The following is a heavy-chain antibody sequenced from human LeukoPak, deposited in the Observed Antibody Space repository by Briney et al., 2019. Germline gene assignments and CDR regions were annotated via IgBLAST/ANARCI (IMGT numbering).Heavy chain of an antibody. D-gene: IGHD2-21*02. J-gene: IGHJ3*02. V-gene: IGHV3-7*05. CDR1: GFTFSNYW. Sequence: GGSLRLSCAASGFTFSNYWMSWVRQAPGKGLEWVADIKQDGTQKYYVDSVEGRFTISRDNAKNSLYLQMNSLRVEDTAVYYCARDCGSDCSQAFDIWGQGTMVTVSS. CDR2: IKQDGTQK. CDR3: ARDCGSDCSQAFDI.